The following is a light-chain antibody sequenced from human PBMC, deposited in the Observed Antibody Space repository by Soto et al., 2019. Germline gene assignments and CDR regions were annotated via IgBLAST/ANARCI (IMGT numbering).Light chain of an antibody. Sequence: IQLTQSPSSLSASVGDRVTLTCRASQDINKFLAWFQQTPGKAPKLLVYSASTLHSGVPSRFSGSGSGTNFALTISSQQPEDLATYYCQQLKTYPYTFVQGTRLHIK. CDR2: SAS. V-gene: IGKV1-9*01. CDR3: QQLKTYPYT. CDR1: QDINKF. J-gene: IGKJ2*01.